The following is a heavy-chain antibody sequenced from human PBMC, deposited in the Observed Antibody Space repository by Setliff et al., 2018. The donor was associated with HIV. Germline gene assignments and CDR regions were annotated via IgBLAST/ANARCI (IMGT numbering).Heavy chain of an antibody. V-gene: IGHV3-73*01. J-gene: IGHJ4*02. CDR2: IKTEAEGYAT. Sequence: GGSLRLSCGASGFTFSGSPMHWIRQASGKGLEWVGRIKTEAEGYATAYAASVKGRFTISRDDSKNTAYLQMSSLKTEDTAIYYCTRPQYIYDNSDSDNWGQGALVTVSS. CDR3: TRPQYIYDNSDSDN. D-gene: IGHD3-22*01. CDR1: GFTFSGSP.